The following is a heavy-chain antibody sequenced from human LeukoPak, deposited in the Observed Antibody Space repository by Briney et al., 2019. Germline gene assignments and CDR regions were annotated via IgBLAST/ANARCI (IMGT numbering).Heavy chain of an antibody. CDR2: FSYSGGT. Sequence: ASETLSLTCSVPGVSISTYYWIWIRQPPAKGLEWMGFFSYSGGTKYNPSLKSRVTMSVDTSKNQFSLKLNSVTAADTAVYYCARMYSGTSYYFDYWGQGTLVTVSS. J-gene: IGHJ4*02. D-gene: IGHD1-26*01. CDR1: GVSISTYY. V-gene: IGHV4-59*01. CDR3: ARMYSGTSYYFDY.